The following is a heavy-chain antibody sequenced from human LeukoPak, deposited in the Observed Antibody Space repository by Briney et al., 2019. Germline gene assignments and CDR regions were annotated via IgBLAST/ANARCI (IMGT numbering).Heavy chain of an antibody. V-gene: IGHV3-66*02. CDR1: GFTVSSNY. CDR3: ARDTWELQHH. D-gene: IGHD1-26*01. Sequence: GGSLRLSCAASGFTVSSNYMSWVRQAPGKGLEWVSVIYSGGSTYYADSVKGRFTISRDNSKNMLYLQMNSLRAEDTAVYYCARDTWELQHHWGQGTLVTVSS. CDR2: IYSGGST. J-gene: IGHJ5*02.